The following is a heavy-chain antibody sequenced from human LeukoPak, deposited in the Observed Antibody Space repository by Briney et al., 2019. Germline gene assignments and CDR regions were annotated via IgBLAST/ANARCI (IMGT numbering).Heavy chain of an antibody. CDR2: ISSSGSTI. CDR3: ARGFRGWYAEGFDY. V-gene: IGHV3-48*03. J-gene: IGHJ4*02. Sequence: GGSLRLSCAASGFTFSSYEMNWVRQAPGKGLEWVSYISSSGSTIYYADSVKGRFTISRDNAKNSLYLQMNGLRAEDTAVYYCARGFRGWYAEGFDYWGQGTVVTVSS. CDR1: GFTFSSYE. D-gene: IGHD6-19*01.